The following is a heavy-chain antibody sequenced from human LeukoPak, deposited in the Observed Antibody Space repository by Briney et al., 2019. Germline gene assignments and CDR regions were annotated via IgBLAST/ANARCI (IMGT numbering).Heavy chain of an antibody. CDR1: GYTFTGYY. Sequence: ASVKVSCKASGYTFTGYYMHWVRQAPGQGLGWMGWINPNSGGTNYAQKFQGRVTMTRDTSISTAYMELSRLRSDDTAVYYCARDRLSERSFDIWGQGTMVTVSS. CDR2: INPNSGGT. J-gene: IGHJ3*02. CDR3: ARDRLSERSFDI. V-gene: IGHV1-2*02. D-gene: IGHD6-19*01.